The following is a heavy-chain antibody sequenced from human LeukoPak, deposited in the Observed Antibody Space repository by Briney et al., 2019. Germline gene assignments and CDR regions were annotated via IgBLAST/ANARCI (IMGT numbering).Heavy chain of an antibody. CDR3: ARHFGLALWFFDY. D-gene: IGHD3-10*01. V-gene: IGHV4-38-2*02. J-gene: IGHJ4*02. CDR1: GCSISSGYY. CDR2: IYYSGST. Sequence: SETLSLTCTVSGCSISSGYYWGWIRQPPGKGLEWIGSIYYSGSTYYNPSLKSRVTISVDTSKNQFSLKLSSVTAADTAVYYCARHFGLALWFFDYWGQGTLVTVSS.